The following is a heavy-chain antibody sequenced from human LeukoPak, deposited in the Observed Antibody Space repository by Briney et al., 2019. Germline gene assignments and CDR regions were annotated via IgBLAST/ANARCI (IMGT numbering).Heavy chain of an antibody. V-gene: IGHV4-34*01. CDR2: INHSGST. Sequence: SETLSLTCAVYGGSFSGYYWSWIRQPPGKGLEWIGEINHSGSTNYNPSLKSRVTISVYTSKNQFSLKLSSVTAADTAVYYCAREGNSGVRGVKVDYWGQGTLVTVSS. D-gene: IGHD3-10*01. CDR3: AREGNSGVRGVKVDY. J-gene: IGHJ4*02. CDR1: GGSFSGYY.